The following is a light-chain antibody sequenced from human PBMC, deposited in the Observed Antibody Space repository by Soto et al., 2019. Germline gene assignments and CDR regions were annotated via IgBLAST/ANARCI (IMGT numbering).Light chain of an antibody. CDR1: QSISSSY. V-gene: IGKV3-20*01. J-gene: IGKJ2*01. CDR2: GAS. CDR3: QQFGSSPYT. Sequence: EIVLTQSPGTLSLSPGERATLSCRASQSISSSYLAWYQQQPGQAPRLLIFGASSRGPGIPDRFSGSGSGTDFTLTISRLEPEDFAVFYCQQFGSSPYTFGQGTNLEIK.